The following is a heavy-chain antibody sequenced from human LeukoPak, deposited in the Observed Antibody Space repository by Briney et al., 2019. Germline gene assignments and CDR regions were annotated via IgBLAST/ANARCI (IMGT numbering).Heavy chain of an antibody. CDR2: FYRTTGQ. CDR1: EFTVSSYH. D-gene: IGHD6-6*01. J-gene: IGHJ2*01. V-gene: IGHV3-53*04. CDR3: ARRQHVNWGFDL. Sequence: GGSLRLSCAASEFTVSSYHLSWVRQAPGEGLEWLSVFYRTTGQFYADSVKGRFTISRHDSNNTLSLQMNSLRPEDTAVYYCARRQHVNWGFDLWGRGTLVTVSS.